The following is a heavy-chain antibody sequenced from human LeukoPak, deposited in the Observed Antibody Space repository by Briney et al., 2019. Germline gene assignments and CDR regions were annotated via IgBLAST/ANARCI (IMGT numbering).Heavy chain of an antibody. CDR1: GFTFTSYS. D-gene: IGHD3-3*01. J-gene: IGHJ4*02. Sequence: PGGSLRLSCAASGFTFTSYSMSWVRQAPGKGLEWVSGISWNSGSIGYADSVKGRFTISRDNAKNSLYLQMNSLRAEDTALYYCAKSLKSITIFGVAIDYWGQGTLVTVSS. CDR2: ISWNSGSI. V-gene: IGHV3-9*01. CDR3: AKSLKSITIFGVAIDY.